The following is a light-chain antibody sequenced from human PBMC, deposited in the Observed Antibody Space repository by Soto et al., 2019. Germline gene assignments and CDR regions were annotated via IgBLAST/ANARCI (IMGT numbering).Light chain of an antibody. V-gene: IGLV1-51*01. CDR1: SSNIGNNY. Sequence: QAVVTQPPSVSAAPGQKVTISCSGSSSNIGNNYVSWYQHLPGTAPKLLIYDNNKRPSGIPDRFSGSKSGTSATLGITGLQTGDEADYYCGTWDSSLSALFGGGTKVTVL. J-gene: IGLJ2*01. CDR2: DNN. CDR3: GTWDSSLSAL.